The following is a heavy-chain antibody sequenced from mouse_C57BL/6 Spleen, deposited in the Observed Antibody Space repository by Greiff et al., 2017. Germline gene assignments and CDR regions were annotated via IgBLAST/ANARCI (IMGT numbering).Heavy chain of an antibody. V-gene: IGHV1-76*01. J-gene: IGHJ2*01. CDR2: IYPGSGNT. CDR1: GYTFTDYY. D-gene: IGHD2-4*01. CDR3: ARWGYDYDEDY. Sequence: QVQLKESGAELVRPGASVKLSCTASGYTFTDYYINWVKQRPGQGLEWIARIYPGSGNTYYNEKFKGKATLPAEKSSSTAYMQLSSLPSEDSAVYLCARWGYDYDEDYWGQGTTLTVSS.